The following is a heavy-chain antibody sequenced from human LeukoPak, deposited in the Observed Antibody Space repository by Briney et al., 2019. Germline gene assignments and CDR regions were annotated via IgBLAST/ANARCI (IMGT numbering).Heavy chain of an antibody. J-gene: IGHJ4*02. Sequence: GGSLRLSCAASGFTFSGSGMHWVHQAPGKGLEWVTYIRYDGSNKYYTDSVKGRFTISRDNSKNTLYLQMDSLRAEATAVYYCARDYDFWSGYYSTSRGYFGHWGQGTLVTVSS. CDR2: IRYDGSNK. V-gene: IGHV3-30*02. D-gene: IGHD3-3*01. CDR3: ARDYDFWSGYYSTSRGYFGH. CDR1: GFTFSGSG.